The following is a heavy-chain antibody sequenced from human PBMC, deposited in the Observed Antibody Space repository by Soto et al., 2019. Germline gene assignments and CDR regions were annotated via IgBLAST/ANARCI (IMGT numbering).Heavy chain of an antibody. CDR3: AREGLDFLWRMGFDP. Sequence: ASVKVSCKASGYTFTSYYMHWVRQAPGQGLEWVGIINPSGGSTSYAQKFQGRVTMTRDTSTSTVYMELSSLRSEDTAVYYCAREGLDFLWRMGFDPWGQGTLVTVSS. V-gene: IGHV1-46*01. D-gene: IGHD2-21*01. CDR1: GYTFTSYY. CDR2: INPSGGST. J-gene: IGHJ5*02.